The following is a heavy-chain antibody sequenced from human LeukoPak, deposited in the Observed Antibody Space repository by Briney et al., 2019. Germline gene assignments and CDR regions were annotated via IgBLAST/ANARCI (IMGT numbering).Heavy chain of an antibody. J-gene: IGHJ4*02. CDR2: ISLRGLT. D-gene: IGHD1-26*01. CDR1: GGFISSTNW. Sequence: SETLSLTCGVSGGFISSTNWGSWVRQPPGQGLEWIGEISLRGLTNYNPSLKSRVTMSVDKSNNFLTLNLTSVTAADTAVYYCSRESGAYCPFGYWGQGALVTVAS. V-gene: IGHV4-4*02. CDR3: SRESGAYCPFGY.